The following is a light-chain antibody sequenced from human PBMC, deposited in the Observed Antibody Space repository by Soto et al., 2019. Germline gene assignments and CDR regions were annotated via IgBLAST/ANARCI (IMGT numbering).Light chain of an antibody. Sequence: QSALTQPSSVPGSPGQSVTISCTGTSSDVGGYNYVSWYQQHPGKAPKLMIYDVSKRPSGVPDRFSGSKSGNTASLTISGLQAEDEADYYCCSYAGSYVFGTGTKVTVL. J-gene: IGLJ1*01. CDR1: SSDVGGYNY. CDR3: CSYAGSYV. V-gene: IGLV2-11*01. CDR2: DVS.